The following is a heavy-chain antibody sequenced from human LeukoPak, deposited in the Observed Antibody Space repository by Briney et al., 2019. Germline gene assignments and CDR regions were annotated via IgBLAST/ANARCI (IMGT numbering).Heavy chain of an antibody. V-gene: IGHV3-30*04. J-gene: IGHJ3*02. CDR1: GFTFSSYA. CDR3: ASTSDTASAFDI. Sequence: GSLRLSCAASGFTFSSYAMHWVRQAPGKGLEWVAVISYDGSNKYYADSVKGRFTISRDNSKNTLYLQMNSLRAEDTAVYYCASTSDTASAFDIWGQGTMVTVSS. CDR2: ISYDGSNK.